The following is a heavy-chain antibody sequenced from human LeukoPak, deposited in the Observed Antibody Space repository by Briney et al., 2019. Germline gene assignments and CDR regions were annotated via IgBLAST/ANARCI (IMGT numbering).Heavy chain of an antibody. V-gene: IGHV4-34*01. CDR1: GGPFSGYY. CDR2: INHSGST. Sequence: PSETLSLTCAVYGGPFSGYYWSWIRQPPGKGLEWIGGINHSGSTNYNPSLKSRVTISVDTSKNQFSLKLSSVTAADTAVYYCARVPRIYDSSGYYYRYFDYWGQGTLVTVSS. D-gene: IGHD3-22*01. J-gene: IGHJ4*02. CDR3: ARVPRIYDSSGYYYRYFDY.